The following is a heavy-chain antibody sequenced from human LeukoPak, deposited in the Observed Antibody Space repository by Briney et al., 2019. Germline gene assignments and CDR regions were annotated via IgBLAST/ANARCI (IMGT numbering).Heavy chain of an antibody. CDR2: INWSGGST. D-gene: IGHD2-21*01. J-gene: IGHJ4*02. CDR1: GFAFDEHG. Sequence: GGSLRLSCTASGFAFDEHGMSWVRQVPGKGLEWVSGINWSGGSTGYADPLRGRFTISRDNAKNSLYLQMDSLRAEDTALYYCARAAIATPFYFDYWGQATLVIVSA. V-gene: IGHV3-20*04. CDR3: ARAAIATPFYFDY.